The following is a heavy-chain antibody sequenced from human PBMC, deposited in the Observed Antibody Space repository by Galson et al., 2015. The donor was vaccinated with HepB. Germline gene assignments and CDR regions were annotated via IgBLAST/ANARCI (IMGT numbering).Heavy chain of an antibody. Sequence: SLRLSCAASGFTFSSYAMTWVRQAPGKGLEWVSSIRGSGGGTYYADSVKGRFTISRDNSKNTLYLQMNSLRAEDTARYYCAKESSIVATISAFDYWGQGTQVTVSS. CDR3: AKESSIVATISAFDY. CDR1: GFTFSSYA. J-gene: IGHJ4*02. D-gene: IGHD5-12*01. V-gene: IGHV3-23*01. CDR2: IRGSGGGT.